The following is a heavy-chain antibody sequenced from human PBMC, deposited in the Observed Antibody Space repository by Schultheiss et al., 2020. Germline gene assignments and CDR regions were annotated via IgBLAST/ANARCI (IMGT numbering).Heavy chain of an antibody. V-gene: IGHV4-34*01. Sequence: SETLSLTCTVSGGSISSYYWSWIRQPPGKGLEWIGEINHSGSTNYNPSLKSRVTISVDTSKNQFSLKLSSVTAADTAVYYCARVQYSSSSCAFDIWGQGTMVTVSS. CDR2: INHSGST. CDR3: ARVQYSSSSCAFDI. D-gene: IGHD6-6*01. CDR1: GGSISSYY. J-gene: IGHJ3*02.